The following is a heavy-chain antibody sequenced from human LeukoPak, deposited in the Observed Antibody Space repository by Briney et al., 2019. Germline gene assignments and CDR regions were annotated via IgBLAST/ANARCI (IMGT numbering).Heavy chain of an antibody. CDR1: NGSISSDTYY. V-gene: IGHV4-61*01. CDR3: ARLEGLWFGESRPESDY. D-gene: IGHD3-10*01. Sequence: KASQTLSLTCTVSNGSISSDTYYWSWIRQPPGKGLEWIGYIYYSGSTNYNPSLKSRVTISVDTSKNQFSLKLSSVTAADTAVYYCARLEGLWFGESRPESDYWGQGTLVTVSS. J-gene: IGHJ4*02. CDR2: IYYSGST.